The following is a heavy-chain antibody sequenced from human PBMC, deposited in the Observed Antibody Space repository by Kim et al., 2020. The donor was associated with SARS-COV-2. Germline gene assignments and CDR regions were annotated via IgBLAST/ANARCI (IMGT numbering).Heavy chain of an antibody. D-gene: IGHD6-13*01. Sequence: GGSLRLSCAASGFTFRSYWMSWVRQAPGKGLEWVANIKEDGSVKQYVDSVKGRFTISRDNAGNSLYLQLNSLRADDTATYYCARGGILSYTSSWDYWGQGSLVTVSS. J-gene: IGHJ4*02. V-gene: IGHV3-7*03. CDR2: IKEDGSVK. CDR1: GFTFRSYW. CDR3: ARGGILSYTSSWDY.